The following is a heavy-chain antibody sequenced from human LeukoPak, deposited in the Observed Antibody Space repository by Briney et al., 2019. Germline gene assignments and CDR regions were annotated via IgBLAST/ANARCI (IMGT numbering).Heavy chain of an antibody. CDR2: IIPIFGTA. CDR3: ASHEKRIAARRHPTGYGMDV. Sequence: LWASVKVSCKASGGTFSSYAISWVRQAPGQGLEWMGGIIPIFGTANYAQKFQGRVTITADESTSTAYMELSSLRSEDTAVYYCASHEKRIAARRHPTGYGMDVWGQGTTVTVSS. CDR1: GGTFSSYA. J-gene: IGHJ6*02. V-gene: IGHV1-69*13. D-gene: IGHD6-6*01.